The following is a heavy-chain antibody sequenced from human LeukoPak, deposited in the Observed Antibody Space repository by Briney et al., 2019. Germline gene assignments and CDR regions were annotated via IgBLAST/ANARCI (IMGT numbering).Heavy chain of an antibody. CDR2: INPNSGGT. CDR3: ARDRIAVAGHRDY. D-gene: IGHD6-19*01. J-gene: IGHJ4*02. Sequence: ASVKASCKASGYTFTGYYMHWVRQAPGQGLEWMGWINPNSGGTNYAQKFQGRVTMTRDTSISTAYMELSRLRSDDTAVYYCARDRIAVAGHRDYWGQGTLVTVSS. CDR1: GYTFTGYY. V-gene: IGHV1-2*02.